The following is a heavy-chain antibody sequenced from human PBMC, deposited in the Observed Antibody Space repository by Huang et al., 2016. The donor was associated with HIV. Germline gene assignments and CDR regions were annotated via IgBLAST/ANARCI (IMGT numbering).Heavy chain of an antibody. J-gene: IGHJ3*02. V-gene: IGHV4-61*09. CDR2: LSTGGSD. CDR1: GGSISTGNYD. CDR3: ARVESGYYDAFDI. Sequence: QVQLQESGPGLVKPSETLSLTCTVSGGSISTGNYDWSWIRQPAGTGLEWVGHLSTGGSDNYNPSLKRRVTISLDTSKTQFSLKLSSVTAADSAVYYCARVESGYYDAFDIWGPGTTVTVSS. D-gene: IGHD3-3*01.